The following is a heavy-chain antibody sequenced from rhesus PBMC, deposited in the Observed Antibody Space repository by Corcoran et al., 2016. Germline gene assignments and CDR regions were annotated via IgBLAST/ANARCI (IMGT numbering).Heavy chain of an antibody. J-gene: IGHJ4*01. Sequence: QVQLQESGPGLVKPSETLSLTCAVSGGSFSSYWWSGIRQPPGKGLEWIGEINGNSGSTNYNPSLKSRVTISKDASKNQFSLKLSSVTAADTAVYYCARYSYGYVPDYWGQGVLVTVSS. D-gene: IGHD5-36*01. CDR3: ARYSYGYVPDY. V-gene: IGHV4-80*01. CDR2: INGNSGST. CDR1: GGSFSSYW.